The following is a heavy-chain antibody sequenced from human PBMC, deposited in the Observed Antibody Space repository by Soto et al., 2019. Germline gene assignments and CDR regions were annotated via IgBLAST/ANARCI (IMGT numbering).Heavy chain of an antibody. CDR1: GGSVSNKTYY. Sequence: PSETLSLTCSVSGGSVSNKTYYWSWVRQPAGKGLEWIGRIFSSGSTSFNPSLESRVAMSVDTSKNHFSLNLSSVTAADMAVYYCAREGSYSAYNFAHGIQLWSFDFWGQGALVTVSS. CDR2: IFSSGST. CDR3: AREGSYSAYNFAHGIQLWSFDF. J-gene: IGHJ4*02. V-gene: IGHV4-61*10. D-gene: IGHD5-12*01.